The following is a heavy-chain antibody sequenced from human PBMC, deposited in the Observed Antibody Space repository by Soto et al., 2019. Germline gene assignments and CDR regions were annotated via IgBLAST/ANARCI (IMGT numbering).Heavy chain of an antibody. D-gene: IGHD2-2*01. CDR1: GFTVRSYG. CDR3: ARDYFQLPWDYYYGMDV. J-gene: IGHJ6*02. V-gene: IGHV3-30*03. CDR2: ISCDGSST. Sequence: PGGSLRLSCAASGFTVRSYGMHWVRQAPGKGLEWGAVISCDGSSTDYADSVKGRFTISRDNSKNTLYLQMNSLRAEDTAVYYCARDYFQLPWDYYYGMDVWGQGTTVTVSS.